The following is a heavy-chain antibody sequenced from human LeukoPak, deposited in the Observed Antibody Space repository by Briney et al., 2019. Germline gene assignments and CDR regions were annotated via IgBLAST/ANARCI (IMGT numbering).Heavy chain of an antibody. V-gene: IGHV4-59*01. J-gene: IGHJ3*02. D-gene: IGHD2-21*02. Sequence: SETLSLTCTVSGGSISSYYWSWIRQPPGKGLEWIGYIYYSGSTNYNPSLKSRVTISVDTSKNQFSLKLSSVTAADTAVYHCARLVTNCGGDCSDAFDIWGQGTMVTVSS. CDR1: GGSISSYY. CDR2: IYYSGST. CDR3: ARLVTNCGGDCSDAFDI.